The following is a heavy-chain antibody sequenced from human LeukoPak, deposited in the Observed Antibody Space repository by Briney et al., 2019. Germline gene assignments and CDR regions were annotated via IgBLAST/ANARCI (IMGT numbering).Heavy chain of an antibody. CDR1: GGSFSGYY. V-gene: IGHV4-34*01. CDR2: INRSGST. CDR3: PGGRSSSYYYYYYMDV. J-gene: IGHJ6*03. D-gene: IGHD3-16*02. Sequence: SETLSLTCAVSGGSFSGYYWSWIRQPPGKGLEWVGEINRSGSTNYNPSLQSRVTIPLHTSTNQTSLMLSSLTGAATTPLYCPGGRSSSYYYYYYMDVWGKGTTVTVS.